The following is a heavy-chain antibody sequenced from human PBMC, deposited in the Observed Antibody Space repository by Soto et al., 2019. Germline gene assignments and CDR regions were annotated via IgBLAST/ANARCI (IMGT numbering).Heavy chain of an antibody. J-gene: IGHJ3*02. V-gene: IGHV4-34*01. CDR2: MRHCGGT. Sequence: QVQLQQWGAGLLKPSETLSLTCAVYGGFVSSGSYYWSWIRQPPGKGLEWIGEMRHCGGTPFNPSRKRRVTISVDTSKIQFSLKMSCVTAADTALYYCARVERGTATTVVDAFDIWGPGTMVTVSS. D-gene: IGHD1-1*01. CDR3: ARVERGTATTVVDAFDI. CDR1: GGFVSSGSYY.